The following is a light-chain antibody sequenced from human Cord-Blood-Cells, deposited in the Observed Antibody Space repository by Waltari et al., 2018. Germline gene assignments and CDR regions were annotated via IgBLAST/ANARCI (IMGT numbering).Light chain of an antibody. CDR2: DAS. Sequence: EIVLTQSPATLSLSPGERATLSCRASQSVRSYLAWYQQKPGQAPRLLIYDASNRATGIPARFSGSGSGTDFTLTISSLEPEDFAVYYCQQRSNWPPLTCGGGTKVEIK. J-gene: IGKJ4*01. V-gene: IGKV3-11*01. CDR3: QQRSNWPPLT. CDR1: QSVRSY.